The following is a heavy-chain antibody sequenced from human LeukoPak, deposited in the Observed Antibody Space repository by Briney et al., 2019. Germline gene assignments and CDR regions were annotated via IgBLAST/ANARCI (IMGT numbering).Heavy chain of an antibody. CDR3: AKGPITIFGVVHFDY. J-gene: IGHJ4*02. V-gene: IGHV3-23*01. Sequence: GGSLRLSCAASGFIFSSYAMSWVRQAPGKRLEWVSTISGSGGSTYYADSVKGRFTISRDNSKNTLYLQMNSLRAEDTAVYYCAKGPITIFGVVHFDYWGQGTLVTVSS. CDR2: ISGSGGST. CDR1: GFIFSSYA. D-gene: IGHD3-3*01.